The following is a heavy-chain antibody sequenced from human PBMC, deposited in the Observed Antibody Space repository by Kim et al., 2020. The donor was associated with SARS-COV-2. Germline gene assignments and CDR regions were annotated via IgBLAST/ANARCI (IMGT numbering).Heavy chain of an antibody. CDR3: AKNALRGSSGPIKPLYYFDY. D-gene: IGHD3-22*01. V-gene: IGHV3-23*01. CDR2: ISGSGGST. CDR1: GFTFSSYA. J-gene: IGHJ4*02. Sequence: GGSLRLSCAASGFTFSSYAMSWVRQAPGKGLEWVSAISGSGGSTYYADSVKGRFTISRDNSKNTLYLQMNSLRAEDTAVYYCAKNALRGSSGPIKPLYYFDYWGQGTLVTVSS.